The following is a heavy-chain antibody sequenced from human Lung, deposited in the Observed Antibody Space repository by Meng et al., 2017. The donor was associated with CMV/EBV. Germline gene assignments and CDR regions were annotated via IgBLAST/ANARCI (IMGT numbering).Heavy chain of an antibody. D-gene: IGHD2-15*01. CDR3: AKDEGYCSDGSCYYYYYGMDV. Sequence: GGSLRLSCAASGFTFDDYALHWARQVPGKGLEWVAGVSWNCGYIAYADSVKGRFTISRDNAKSSLFLQMNSLRAEDTALYYCAKDEGYCSDGSCYYYYYGMDVWGQRTTVTVSS. V-gene: IGHV3-9*01. J-gene: IGHJ6*02. CDR1: GFTFDDYA. CDR2: VSWNCGYI.